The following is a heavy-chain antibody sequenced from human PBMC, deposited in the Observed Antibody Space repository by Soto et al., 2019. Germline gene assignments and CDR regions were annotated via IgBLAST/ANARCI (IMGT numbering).Heavy chain of an antibody. CDR3: ATCYGSGTDRQEDYLAF. CDR1: GFTFTNAW. V-gene: IGHV3-15*01. Sequence: GGSLRLSCAASGFTFTNAWMSWVRQAPGKGLEWVGRVKRKTNGGTTDYAAPVKDRFNISRDDSKNTLYLQMNNLKTEDTAVYYCATCYGSGTDRQEDYLAFWGQGTPVTVSS. D-gene: IGHD3-10*01. CDR2: VKRKTNGGTT. J-gene: IGHJ4*02.